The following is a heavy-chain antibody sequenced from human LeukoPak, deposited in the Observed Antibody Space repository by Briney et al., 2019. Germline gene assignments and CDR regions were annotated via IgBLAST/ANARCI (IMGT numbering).Heavy chain of an antibody. J-gene: IGHJ5*02. CDR3: ARGMGTTGTRYNWFDP. CDR1: GGSISSYY. CDR2: IYYSGST. D-gene: IGHD1-1*01. Sequence: SETLSLTCTVSGGSISSYYWSWIRQPPGKGLEWIGYIYYSGSTNYNPSLKSRVAISVDTSKNQFSLKLSSVTAADTAVYYCARGMGTTGTRYNWFDPWGQGTLVTVSS. V-gene: IGHV4-59*12.